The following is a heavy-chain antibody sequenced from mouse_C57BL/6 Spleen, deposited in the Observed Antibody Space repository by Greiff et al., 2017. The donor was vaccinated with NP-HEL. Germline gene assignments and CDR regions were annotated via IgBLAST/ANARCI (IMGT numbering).Heavy chain of an antibody. CDR2: INPYNGGT. CDR1: RYTFTDYY. Sequence: VQLQQSGPVLVKPGASVKMSCKASRYTFTDYYMNWVKQSHGKSLEWIGVINPYNGGTSYNQKFKGKATLTVDKSSSTAYMELNSLTSEDSAVYYCARDGSLDYWGQGTTLTVSS. CDR3: ARDGSLDY. V-gene: IGHV1-19*01. J-gene: IGHJ2*01.